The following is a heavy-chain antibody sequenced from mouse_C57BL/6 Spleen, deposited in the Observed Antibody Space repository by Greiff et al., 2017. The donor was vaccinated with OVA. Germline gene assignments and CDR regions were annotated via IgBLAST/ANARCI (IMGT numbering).Heavy chain of an antibody. J-gene: IGHJ2*01. V-gene: IGHV5-6*01. CDR2: ISSGGSYT. CDR1: GFTFSSYG. Sequence: EVQRVESGGDLVKPGGSLKLSCAASGFTFSSYGMSWVRQTPDKRLEWVATISSGGSYTYYPDSVKGRFTISRDNAKNTLYLQMSSLKSEDTAMYYCARRGLPYFDYWGQGTTLTVSS. CDR3: ARRGLPYFDY.